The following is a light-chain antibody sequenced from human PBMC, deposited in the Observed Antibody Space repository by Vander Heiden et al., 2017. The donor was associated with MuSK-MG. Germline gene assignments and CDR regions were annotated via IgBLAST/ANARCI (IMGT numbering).Light chain of an antibody. J-gene: IGKJ4*01. V-gene: IGKV1-39*01. CDR2: AAS. Sequence: DIQMTQSPSSLSASVGDRVTITCRASQSISSYLNWYQQKPGKAPKLLIYAASSLQSGVPSRFSGSGSGTDFTLTISSLQPEDFATYYCQQSYSTPLTFGGGTKVXTK. CDR1: QSISSY. CDR3: QQSYSTPLT.